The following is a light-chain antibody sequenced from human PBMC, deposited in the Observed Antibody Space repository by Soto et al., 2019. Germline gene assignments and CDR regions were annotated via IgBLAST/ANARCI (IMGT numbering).Light chain of an antibody. CDR2: QDS. J-gene: IGLJ2*01. CDR1: KLGDKY. V-gene: IGLV3-1*01. CDR3: QAWDSSIHVV. Sequence: SYELTQPPSVSVSPGQTASITCSGDKLGDKYACWYQHKPGQSPVLVIYQDSKRPSGIPERFSGSNSGNTATLTISGTQAMDEADYYCQAWDSSIHVVFGGGTKLTVL.